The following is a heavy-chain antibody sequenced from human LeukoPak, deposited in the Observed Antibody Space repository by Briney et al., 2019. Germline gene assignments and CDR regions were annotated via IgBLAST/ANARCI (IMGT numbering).Heavy chain of an antibody. V-gene: IGHV1-8*01. CDR1: GYTFTNYA. J-gene: IGHJ6*03. CDR3: VRALKIRPKVNYYMDV. D-gene: IGHD3-10*01. Sequence: GASVKVSCKTSGYTFTNYAMNWVRQATGQGLEWMGWINPNSGNTGNAQKFQGRVTMTRNTSISTAYMELTSLRSEDTAVYYCVRALKIRPKVNYYMDVWGKGTTVTISS. CDR2: INPNSGNT.